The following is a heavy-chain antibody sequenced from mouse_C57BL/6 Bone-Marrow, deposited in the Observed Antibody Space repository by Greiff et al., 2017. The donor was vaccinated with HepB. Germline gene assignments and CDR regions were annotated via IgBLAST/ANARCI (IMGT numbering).Heavy chain of an antibody. D-gene: IGHD1-1*01. CDR1: GFTFSDYY. V-gene: IGHV5-12*01. CDR2: LSNGGGST. CDR3: ARHVTTVPYYFDY. J-gene: IGHJ2*01. Sequence: EVKLVESGGGLVQPGGSLKLSCAASGFTFSDYYMYWVRQTPEKRLEWVAYLSNGGGSTYYPDTVKGRFTISRDNAKNTLYLQMSRLKSEDTAMYYCARHVTTVPYYFDYWGQGTTLTVSS.